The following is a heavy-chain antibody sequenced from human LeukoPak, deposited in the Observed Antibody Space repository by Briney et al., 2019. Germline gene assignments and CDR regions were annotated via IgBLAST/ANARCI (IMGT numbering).Heavy chain of an antibody. CDR3: ARDSGMVWGFDY. CDR1: GGSISSGSYY. D-gene: IGHD3-10*01. V-gene: IGHV4-61*02. J-gene: IGHJ4*02. CDR2: IYTSGST. Sequence: ASETLSLTCTVSGGSISSGSYYWSWIRQPAGKGLEWIGRIYTSGSTNYNPSLKSRVTISVDTSKNQFSLKLSSVTAADTAVYYCARDSGMVWGFDYWGQGTLVTVSS.